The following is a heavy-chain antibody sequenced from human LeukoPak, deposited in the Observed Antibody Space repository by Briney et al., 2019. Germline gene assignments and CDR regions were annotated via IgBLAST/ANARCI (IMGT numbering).Heavy chain of an antibody. D-gene: IGHD2-2*01. CDR3: ARDIGYCSSTSCYSGIL. CDR1: GFTFSSYS. Sequence: GGSLRLSCAASGFTFSSYSMNWVRQAPGKGLEWVSYISSSSSTIYYADSVKGRFTISGDNAKNSLYLQMNSLRAEDTAVYYCARDIGYCSSTSCYSGILWGQGTLVTVSS. J-gene: IGHJ4*02. CDR2: ISSSSSTI. V-gene: IGHV3-48*01.